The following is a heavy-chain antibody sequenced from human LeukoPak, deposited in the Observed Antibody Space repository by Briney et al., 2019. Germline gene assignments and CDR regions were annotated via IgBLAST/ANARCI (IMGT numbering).Heavy chain of an antibody. Sequence: PSETLSLTCTASGGSISSYYWSWIRQPAGKGLEWIGRIYTSGSTNYNPSLKSRVTMSVDTSKNQFSLKLSSVTAADTAVYYCARDDYSNYGNWFDPWGQGTLVTVSS. CDR1: GGSISSYY. J-gene: IGHJ5*02. CDR3: ARDDYSNYGNWFDP. CDR2: IYTSGST. V-gene: IGHV4-4*07. D-gene: IGHD4-11*01.